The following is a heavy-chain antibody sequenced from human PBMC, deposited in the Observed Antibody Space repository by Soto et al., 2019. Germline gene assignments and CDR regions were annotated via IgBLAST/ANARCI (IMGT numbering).Heavy chain of an antibody. Sequence: GGSLRLSCEASGFVFTNFWMHWVRHVPGKGLVWVARIDTSGHSTNYAESVKGRFTISRDNAKNTVSLQMNSLRVEDTGVYYCAKVYDSSGYYYRPFDYWGQGTLVTVSS. CDR3: AKVYDSSGYYYRPFDY. CDR2: IDTSGHST. CDR1: GFVFTNFW. J-gene: IGHJ4*02. V-gene: IGHV3-74*01. D-gene: IGHD3-22*01.